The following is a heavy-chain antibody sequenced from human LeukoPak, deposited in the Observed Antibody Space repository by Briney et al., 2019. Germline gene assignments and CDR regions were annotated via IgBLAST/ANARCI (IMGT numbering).Heavy chain of an antibody. Sequence: PGGSLRLSCAASGFTFSSYSMNWVRQAPGKGLEWVSSISSSSSYIYYADSVKGRFTISRDNSKNTLYLQMNSLRAEDTAVYYCAKDQGRIQLYLLPYFDFWGRGTLVTVSS. V-gene: IGHV3-21*01. CDR1: GFTFSSYS. CDR2: ISSSSSYI. J-gene: IGHJ4*02. D-gene: IGHD5-18*01. CDR3: AKDQGRIQLYLLPYFDF.